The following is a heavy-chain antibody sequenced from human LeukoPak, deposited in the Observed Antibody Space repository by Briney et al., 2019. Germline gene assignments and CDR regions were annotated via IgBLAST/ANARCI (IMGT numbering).Heavy chain of an antibody. CDR1: GFTFSSYA. CDR3: ARAPTLEWLSYYFDY. Sequence: GGSLRLSCAASGFTFSSYAMHWVRQAPGKGLEWVAVISYDGSNKYYADSVKGRFTISRDNSKNTLYLQMNSLRAEDTAVYYCARAPTLEWLSYYFDYWGQGTLVTVSS. D-gene: IGHD3-3*01. CDR2: ISYDGSNK. V-gene: IGHV3-30-3*01. J-gene: IGHJ4*02.